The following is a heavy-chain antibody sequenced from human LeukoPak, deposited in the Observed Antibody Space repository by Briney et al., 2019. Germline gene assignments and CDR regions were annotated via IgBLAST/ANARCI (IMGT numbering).Heavy chain of an antibody. CDR3: ARFRTLTTHFDY. V-gene: IGHV4-39*01. Sequence: SETLSLTCTVSGGSISSSGYYWGWIRQPPGKGLEWVGTIYYSRSTYYNPSLKSRVTISVDTSKNQFSLKLSSVTAADTAVYYCARFRTLTTHFDYWGQGTLVTVSS. J-gene: IGHJ4*02. CDR1: GGSISSSGYY. D-gene: IGHD4-11*01. CDR2: IYYSRST.